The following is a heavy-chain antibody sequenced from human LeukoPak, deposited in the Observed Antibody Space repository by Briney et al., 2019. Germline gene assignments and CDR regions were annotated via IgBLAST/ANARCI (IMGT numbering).Heavy chain of an antibody. V-gene: IGHV4-39*01. CDR2: IYYSGST. CDR1: GGSISGSSYY. D-gene: IGHD3-22*01. CDR3: ARGVTLIVVVIHDWYFDL. J-gene: IGHJ2*01. Sequence: SETLSLTCTVSGGSISGSSYYWGWIRQPPGKGLEWIGSIYYSGSTYYNPSLKSRVTISVDTSKNQFSLKLSSVTAADTAVYYCARGVTLIVVVIHDWYFDLWGRGTVFTVSS.